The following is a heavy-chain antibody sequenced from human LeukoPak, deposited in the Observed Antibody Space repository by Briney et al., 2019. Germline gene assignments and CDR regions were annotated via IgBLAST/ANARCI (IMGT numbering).Heavy chain of an antibody. D-gene: IGHD3-22*01. CDR3: ARVRTYYYDSSGQSSRGFDY. Sequence: SVKVSCKASGGTFSSYAISWVRQAPGQGLEWMGGIIPIFGTANYAQKFQGRATITADESTSTAYMELSSLRSEDTAVYYCARVRTYYYDSSGQSSRGFDYWGQGTLVTVSS. CDR2: IIPIFGTA. CDR1: GGTFSSYA. J-gene: IGHJ4*02. V-gene: IGHV1-69*13.